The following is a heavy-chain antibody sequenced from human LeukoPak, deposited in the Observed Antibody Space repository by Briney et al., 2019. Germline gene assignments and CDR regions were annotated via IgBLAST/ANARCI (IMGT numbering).Heavy chain of an antibody. V-gene: IGHV4-4*02. J-gene: IGHJ4*02. CDR3: AREDVAVAGTVYY. CDR2: IYHSGST. D-gene: IGHD6-19*01. Sequence: SETLSLTRAVSGGSLSSSNWWSWVRPLPGKGLEWIGQIYHSGSTNYNPSLKSRVTISVDKSKNQFSLKLSSVTAADTAVYYCAREDVAVAGTVYYWGQGTLVTVSS. CDR1: GGSLSSSNW.